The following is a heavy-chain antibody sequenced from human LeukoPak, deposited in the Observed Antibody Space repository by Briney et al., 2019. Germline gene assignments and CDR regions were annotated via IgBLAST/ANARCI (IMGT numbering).Heavy chain of an antibody. CDR2: ISVYSDDT. V-gene: IGHV1-18*01. CDR1: GYTFTNYA. Sequence: GASVRVSCKASGYTFTNYAISWVRQAPGQGVEWMGWISVYSDDTKSAQNLQRRITMTKDTSTSTAYIELRSLRSDDTAVYYCAREADSSGYFFRPDYWGQGTLVTVSS. J-gene: IGHJ4*02. D-gene: IGHD3-22*01. CDR3: AREADSSGYFFRPDY.